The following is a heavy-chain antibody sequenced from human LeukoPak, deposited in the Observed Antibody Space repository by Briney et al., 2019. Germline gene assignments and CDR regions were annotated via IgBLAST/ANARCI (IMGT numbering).Heavy chain of an antibody. CDR1: VASISNYY. V-gene: IGHV4-59*08. CDR3: ARSGSYGGHFDN. J-gene: IGHJ4*02. D-gene: IGHD1-26*01. Sequence: SEPLSLTCTVSVASISNYYCSWIRQSPGKGVEWIGYIYYSGTTNYNPSLKSRVTISVDTSKNQFSLKLASVTAADTAVYYCARSGSYGGHFDNWGQGTLVTVSS. CDR2: IYYSGTT.